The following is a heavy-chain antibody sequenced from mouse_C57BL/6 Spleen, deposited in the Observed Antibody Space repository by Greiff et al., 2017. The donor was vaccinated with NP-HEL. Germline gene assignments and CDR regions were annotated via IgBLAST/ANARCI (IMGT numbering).Heavy chain of an antibody. D-gene: IGHD3-2*02. Sequence: EVKLEESGGDLVKPGGSLKLSCAASGFTFSSYGMSWVRQTPDKRLEWVATISSGGSYTYYPASVKGRFTISRDNAKNTLYLQMSSLKSEDTAMYYCAILRQLRLDYWGQGTTLTVSS. V-gene: IGHV5-6*02. CDR2: ISSGGSYT. CDR1: GFTFSSYG. J-gene: IGHJ2*01. CDR3: AILRQLRLDY.